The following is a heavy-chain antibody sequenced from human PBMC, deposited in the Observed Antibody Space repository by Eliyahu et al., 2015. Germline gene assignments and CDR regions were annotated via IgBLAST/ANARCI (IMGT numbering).Heavy chain of an antibody. J-gene: IGHJ3*02. V-gene: IGHV1-69*04. CDR2: IIPILDIA. CDR3: ARDWLHLPRLGGTADPNLDAFDI. D-gene: IGHD4-23*01. Sequence: QVQLVQSGAEVKKPGSSVKVSCKASGGTFSSYAISWVRXAPGQRFEWMGRIIPILDIANYAQNFQGRVTITADKSTSTAYMELSSLRSEDTAVYYCARDWLHLPRLGGTADPNLDAFDIWGQGTMVTVSS. CDR1: GGTFSSYA.